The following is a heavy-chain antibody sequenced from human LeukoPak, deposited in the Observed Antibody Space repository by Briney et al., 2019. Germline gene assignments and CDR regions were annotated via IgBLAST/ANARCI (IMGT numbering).Heavy chain of an antibody. CDR3: ARESASFSRVPAALPFDY. V-gene: IGHV4-61*02. CDR2: IYTSGST. CDR1: GGSISSGSYY. J-gene: IGHJ4*02. Sequence: PSQTLPLTCTVSGGSISSGSYYWSWIRQPAGKGLEWIGRIYTSGSTNYNPSLKSRVTISVDTSKNQFSLKLSSVTAADTAVYYCARESASFSRVPAALPFDYWGQGTLVTVSS. D-gene: IGHD2-2*02.